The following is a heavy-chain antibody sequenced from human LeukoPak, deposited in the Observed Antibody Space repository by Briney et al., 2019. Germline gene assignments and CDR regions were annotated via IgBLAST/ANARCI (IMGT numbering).Heavy chain of an antibody. J-gene: IGHJ4*02. Sequence: SETLSLTCTVSGYSISSGYYWGWIRQPPGKGLEWIGSIYHSGSTNYNPSLKSRVTISVDKSKNQFSLKLSSVTAADTAVYYCARDIAGATIHWGQGTLVTVSS. V-gene: IGHV4-38-2*02. CDR3: ARDIAGATIH. CDR2: IYHSGST. CDR1: GYSISSGYY. D-gene: IGHD1-26*01.